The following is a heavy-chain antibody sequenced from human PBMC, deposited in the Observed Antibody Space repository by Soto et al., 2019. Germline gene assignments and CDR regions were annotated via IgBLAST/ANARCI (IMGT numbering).Heavy chain of an antibody. CDR3: ARVYRGIQLWGAFDY. CDR1: GGSISSGGYY. CDR2: IYYSGST. D-gene: IGHD5-18*01. V-gene: IGHV4-31*03. Sequence: PSETLSLTCTVSGGSISSGGYYWSWIRQHPGKGLEWIGYIYYSGSTYYNPSLKSRVTISVDTSKNQFSLKLSSVTAADTAVYYCARVYRGIQLWGAFDYWGQGTLVTVSS. J-gene: IGHJ4*02.